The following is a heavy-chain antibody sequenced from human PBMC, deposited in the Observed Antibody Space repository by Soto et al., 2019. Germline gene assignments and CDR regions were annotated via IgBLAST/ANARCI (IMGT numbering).Heavy chain of an antibody. Sequence: QVQLVESGGGVVQPGKSLRLSCAASGFTFSNYGIFWVRQAPGKGLEWVAVIQYDGSRQWYADSVEGRFTISRDNSRNTVDLQMNNLRLEDTAVYYCVKDEVLVGRNIFYFDYWGQGTLVTVSS. D-gene: IGHD3-3*02. CDR2: IQYDGSRQ. J-gene: IGHJ4*02. CDR1: GFTFSNYG. CDR3: VKDEVLVGRNIFYFDY. V-gene: IGHV3-30*18.